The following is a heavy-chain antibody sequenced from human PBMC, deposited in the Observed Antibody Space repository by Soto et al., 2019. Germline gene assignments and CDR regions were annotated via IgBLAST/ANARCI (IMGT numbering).Heavy chain of an antibody. Sequence: AGGSLRLSCAASGFTFDDYGMSWVRQAPGKGLEWVSGINWNGGSTGYADSVKGRFTISRDNAKNSLYLQMNSLRAEDTAVYYCAKDLRMVRGVFDYWGQGTLVTVSS. CDR3: AKDLRMVRGVFDY. CDR1: GFTFDDYG. CDR2: INWNGGST. J-gene: IGHJ4*02. V-gene: IGHV3-20*04. D-gene: IGHD3-10*01.